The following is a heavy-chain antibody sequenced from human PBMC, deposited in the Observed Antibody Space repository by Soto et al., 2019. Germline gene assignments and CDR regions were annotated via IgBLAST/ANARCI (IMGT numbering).Heavy chain of an antibody. Sequence: GGSLRLSCAASGFTFSSYAMSWVRQAPGKGLEWVSAISGSGGSTYYADSVKGRFTISRDNSKNTLYLQMNSLRAEDTAVYYCAKDLGGILTGYYLPTDYWGQGTLVTVSS. V-gene: IGHV3-23*01. CDR1: GFTFSSYA. CDR3: AKDLGGILTGYYLPTDY. J-gene: IGHJ4*02. CDR2: ISGSGGST. D-gene: IGHD3-9*01.